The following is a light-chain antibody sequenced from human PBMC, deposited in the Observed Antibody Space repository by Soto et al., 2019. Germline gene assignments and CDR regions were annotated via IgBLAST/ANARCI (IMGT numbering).Light chain of an antibody. CDR2: EVT. Sequence: QSALTQPASASGSPGQSVTISCTGTSSDVGAYTYVSWYQQHPGKAPKLMIYEVTKRPSGVPDRFSGSKSGNTASLTVSGLQAEDEADYYCSSYAGSNNVVFGGGTQLTVL. V-gene: IGLV2-8*01. J-gene: IGLJ2*01. CDR1: SSDVGAYTY. CDR3: SSYAGSNNVV.